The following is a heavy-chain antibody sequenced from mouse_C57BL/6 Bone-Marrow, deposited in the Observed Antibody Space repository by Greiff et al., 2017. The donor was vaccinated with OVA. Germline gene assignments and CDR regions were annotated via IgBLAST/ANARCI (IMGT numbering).Heavy chain of an antibody. CDR1: GYTFTSYW. V-gene: IGHV1-50*01. Sequence: VQLQQPGAELVKPGASVKLSCKASGYTFTSYWMQWVKQRPGQGLEWIGEIDPSDSYTNYNQKFKGKATLTVDTSSSTAYMQLSSLTSEDSAVYHCARLSFDYWGQGTTLTVSS. CDR2: IDPSDSYT. J-gene: IGHJ2*01. CDR3: ARLSFDY.